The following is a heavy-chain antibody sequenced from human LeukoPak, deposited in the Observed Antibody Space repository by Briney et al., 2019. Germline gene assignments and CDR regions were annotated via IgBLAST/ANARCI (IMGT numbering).Heavy chain of an antibody. CDR1: GGSISSGGYY. CDR3: ARADDFRSGYSFDS. V-gene: IGHV4-30-2*01. Sequence: SQTLSLTCTVSGGSISSGGYYWSWIRQPPGKGLEWIGYIYHSGSTYYNPSLKSRVTISVDRSKDQFSLKLSSVTAADTAVYYCARADDFRSGYSFDSWGQGILVTVSS. J-gene: IGHJ4*02. D-gene: IGHD3-3*01. CDR2: IYHSGST.